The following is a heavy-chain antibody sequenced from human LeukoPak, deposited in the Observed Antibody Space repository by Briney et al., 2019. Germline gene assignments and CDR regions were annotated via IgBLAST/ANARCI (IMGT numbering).Heavy chain of an antibody. CDR1: GFTFSSYW. D-gene: IGHD6-19*01. CDR3: AREHSSGWYDN. J-gene: IGHJ4*02. Sequence: GGSLRLSCAASGFTFSSYWMSWVRQAPGKGLEWVANIKQDGSEKYYVDSVKGQFTISRDNAKNSLYLQMNSLRAEDTAVYYCAREHSSGWYDNWGQGTLVTVSS. CDR2: IKQDGSEK. V-gene: IGHV3-7*03.